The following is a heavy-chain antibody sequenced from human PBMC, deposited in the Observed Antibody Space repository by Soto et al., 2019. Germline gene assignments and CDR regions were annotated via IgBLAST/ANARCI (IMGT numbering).Heavy chain of an antibody. Sequence: KASETLSLTCTVSGGSIYRSGYYWGWIRQPPGRGLEWIGNIDYNGVTYSNPSLKSRVTISRDTSKNQSSLKLTSVTAADTALYYCGKVLVGATGHTDSDSWGPGTLVTVSS. D-gene: IGHD2-15*01. CDR3: GKVLVGATGHTDSDS. J-gene: IGHJ4*02. CDR2: IDYNGVT. CDR1: GGSIYRSGYY. V-gene: IGHV4-39*01.